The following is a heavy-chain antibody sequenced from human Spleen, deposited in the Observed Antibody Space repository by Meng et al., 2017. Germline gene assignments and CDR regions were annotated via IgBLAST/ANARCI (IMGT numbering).Heavy chain of an antibody. D-gene: IGHD3-10*01. J-gene: IGHJ4*02. V-gene: IGHV3-74*01. Sequence: GESLKISCAASGFTFSDYWMLWVRQAPGKGLVWVSRINGGGSITGYADSVKGRFTISRDNSKDTLYLQMNSLRAEDTAVYYCAKKIDGSFPFDYWGQGTLVTVSS. CDR2: INGGGSIT. CDR1: GFTFSDYW. CDR3: AKKIDGSFPFDY.